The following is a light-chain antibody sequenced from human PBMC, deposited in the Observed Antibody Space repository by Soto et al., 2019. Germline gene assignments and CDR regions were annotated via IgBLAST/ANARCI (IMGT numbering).Light chain of an antibody. Sequence: SVLPPSPSTLSLSPGERAPLSCRASQSVSNNYLAWYQQKPGQAPRLLIYGASNRATGIPDRFSGSGSGTDFTLTISRLEPEDFAVYYCQQYGSSGTFAQGTKVDI. V-gene: IGKV3-20*01. CDR1: QSVSNNY. CDR3: QQYGSSGT. CDR2: GAS. J-gene: IGKJ1*01.